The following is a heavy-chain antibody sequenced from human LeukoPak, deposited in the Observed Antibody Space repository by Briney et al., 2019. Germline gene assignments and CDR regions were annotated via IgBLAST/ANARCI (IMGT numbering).Heavy chain of an antibody. Sequence: GGSLRRSCAASGFTFRTYGMHWVRQAPGKGLEWVTFIRYDGGNKYYADSVKGRFTISRDNSKNTVYLQMNSLRAEDTAVYYCAKGGDYYYDSSGYYDYWGQGTLVTVSS. CDR2: IRYDGGNK. V-gene: IGHV3-30*02. J-gene: IGHJ4*02. CDR3: AKGGDYYYDSSGYYDY. CDR1: GFTFRTYG. D-gene: IGHD3-22*01.